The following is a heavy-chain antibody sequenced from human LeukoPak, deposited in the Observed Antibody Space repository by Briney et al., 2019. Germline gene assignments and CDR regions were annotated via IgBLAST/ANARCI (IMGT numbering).Heavy chain of an antibody. V-gene: IGHV3-30-3*01. CDR2: ISYDGSNK. Sequence: GGSLRLSCAASGFTFSSYAMHWVRQAPGKGLEWVAVISYDGSNKYYADSVKGRFTISRDNSKNTLYLQMDSLRAEDTAVYYCAKDLHGDYVRWGDYWGQGTLVTVSS. D-gene: IGHD3-10*02. CDR1: GFTFSSYA. J-gene: IGHJ4*02. CDR3: AKDLHGDYVRWGDY.